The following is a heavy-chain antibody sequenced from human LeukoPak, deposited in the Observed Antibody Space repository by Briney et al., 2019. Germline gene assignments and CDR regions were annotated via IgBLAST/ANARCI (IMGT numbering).Heavy chain of an antibody. CDR2: IRYDGSNK. D-gene: IGHD2-2*01. CDR1: GLTFSAYG. V-gene: IGHV3-30*02. CDR3: ANAPGVPAAPLDY. Sequence: GGSLRLSCAASGLTFSAYGMHWVRQAPGKGLEWVAFIRYDGSNKYYADSVRGRFTISRDNSKNTLYLQMNSLRAEDTAVYYCANAPGVPAAPLDYWGQGTLVTVSS. J-gene: IGHJ4*02.